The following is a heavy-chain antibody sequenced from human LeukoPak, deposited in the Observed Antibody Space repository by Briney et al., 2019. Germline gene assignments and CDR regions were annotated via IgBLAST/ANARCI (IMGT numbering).Heavy chain of an antibody. CDR1: GGSFSGYY. CDR2: INHSGST. Sequence: SETLSLTCAVYGGSFSGYYWSWIRQPPGKGLEWIGEINHSGSTNYNPSLKSRVTISVDTSKNQFSLKPSSVTAADTAVYYCARDGSRYCSGGSCYMAVWFRIQKGYFDYWGQGTLVTVSS. J-gene: IGHJ4*02. CDR3: ARDGSRYCSGGSCYMAVWFRIQKGYFDY. D-gene: IGHD2-15*01. V-gene: IGHV4-34*01.